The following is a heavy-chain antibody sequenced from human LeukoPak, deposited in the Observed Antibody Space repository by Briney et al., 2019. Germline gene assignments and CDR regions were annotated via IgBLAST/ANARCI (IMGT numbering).Heavy chain of an antibody. D-gene: IGHD3-10*01. Sequence: SETLSLTCTVSGGPISSYYWSWIRQPPGKGLEWIGYIYYSGSTNYNPSLKSRVTISVDTSKNQFSLKLSSVTAADTAVYYCARYYYGSGSYYRDWGQGTLVTVSS. V-gene: IGHV4-59*01. J-gene: IGHJ4*02. CDR3: ARYYYGSGSYYRD. CDR1: GGPISSYY. CDR2: IYYSGST.